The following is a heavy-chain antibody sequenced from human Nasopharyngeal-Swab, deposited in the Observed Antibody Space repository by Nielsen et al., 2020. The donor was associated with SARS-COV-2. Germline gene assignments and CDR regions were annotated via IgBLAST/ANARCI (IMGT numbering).Heavy chain of an antibody. J-gene: IGHJ6*02. D-gene: IGHD6-25*01. CDR3: ATGAYSSGWYYYYYGMDV. CDR1: GGSFSGYY. V-gene: IGHV4-34*01. CDR2: INHSGST. Sequence: SETLSLTCAVYGGSFSGYYWSWIRQPPGKGLEWIGEINHSGSTNYNPSLKSRVTISVDTSKNQFSLKLSSVTAADTAVYYCATGAYSSGWYYYYYGMDVWGQGTTVTVSS.